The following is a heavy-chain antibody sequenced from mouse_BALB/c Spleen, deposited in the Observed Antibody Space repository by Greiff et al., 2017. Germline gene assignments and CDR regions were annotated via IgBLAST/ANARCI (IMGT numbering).Heavy chain of an antibody. D-gene: IGHD2-10*02. Sequence: EVKLMESGGGLVKPGGSLKLSCAASGFTFSDYSMYWVRQTPEKRLEWVATISDGGSYTYYPDSVKGRFTISRDNAKNNLYLQMSSLKSEDTAMYYCAREGYGNYFDYWGQGTTLTVAS. CDR3: AREGYGNYFDY. V-gene: IGHV5-4*02. CDR1: GFTFSDYS. CDR2: ISDGGSYT. J-gene: IGHJ2*01.